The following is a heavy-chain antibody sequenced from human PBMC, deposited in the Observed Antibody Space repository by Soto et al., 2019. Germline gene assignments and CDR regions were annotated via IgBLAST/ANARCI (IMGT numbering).Heavy chain of an antibody. CDR3: ARASGMIRGSYGVDV. Sequence: PGGSLRLSCAASGFTVTSNYMTWVRQAPGKGLEWVSVIYRSGATYYPDSVRGRFTASRDYSHNTLYLQMDSLRVEDTAVYYCARASGMIRGSYGVDVWGPGTTVTVSS. CDR1: GFTVTSNY. J-gene: IGHJ6*02. CDR2: IYRSGAT. V-gene: IGHV3-53*01. D-gene: IGHD3-10*01.